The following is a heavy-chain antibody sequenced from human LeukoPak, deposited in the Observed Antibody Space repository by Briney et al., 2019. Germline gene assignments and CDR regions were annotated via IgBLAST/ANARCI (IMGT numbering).Heavy chain of an antibody. CDR3: ARISQNYGDYGGFDP. J-gene: IGHJ5*02. Sequence: SGPTLVNPTQTLTLTCTFSGFSLSTTGMCATWIRQPPGKSLEWLARIDWDDDKYYSTSLKTRLTISKDTSKNQVVLTMTNMDPVDTATYYCARISQNYGDYGGFDPWGQGTLVTVSS. V-gene: IGHV2-70*11. CDR2: IDWDDDK. CDR1: GFSLSTTGMC. D-gene: IGHD4-17*01.